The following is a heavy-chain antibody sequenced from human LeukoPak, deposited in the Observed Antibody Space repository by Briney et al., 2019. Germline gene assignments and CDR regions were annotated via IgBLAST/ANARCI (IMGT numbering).Heavy chain of an antibody. J-gene: IGHJ4*02. CDR3: ARLILGATFSFDY. Sequence: PSETLSLTCTVSGGSISGYYWSWIRQSPGKGLEWIGFIYYTGATDYNPSLKNQVTISLDTPRRHFSLKLRSVTAADTAVYFCARLILGATFSFDYWGRGTLVTVSS. CDR2: IYYTGAT. V-gene: IGHV4-59*12. CDR1: GGSISGYY. D-gene: IGHD1-26*01.